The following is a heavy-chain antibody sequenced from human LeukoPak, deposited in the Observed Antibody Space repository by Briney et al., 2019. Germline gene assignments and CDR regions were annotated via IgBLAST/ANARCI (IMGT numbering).Heavy chain of an antibody. CDR2: INPSGGST. J-gene: IGHJ4*02. V-gene: IGHV1-46*01. CDR3: ARDESGSYIDY. Sequence: GASVKVSCKAPGYTFTSYYMHWVRQAPGQGLEWMGIINPSGGSTSYAQKFQGRVTMTRDMSTSTVYMELSSLRSEDTAVYYCARDESGSYIDYWGQGTLVTVSS. D-gene: IGHD1-26*01. CDR1: GYTFTSYY.